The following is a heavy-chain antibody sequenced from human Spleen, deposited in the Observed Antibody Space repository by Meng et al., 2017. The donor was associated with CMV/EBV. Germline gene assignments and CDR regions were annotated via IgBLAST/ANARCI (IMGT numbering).Heavy chain of an antibody. D-gene: IGHD6-19*01. CDR1: GGSISSSSYY. V-gene: IGHV4-39*01. Sequence: SETLSLTCTVSGGSISSSSYYWGWIRQPPGKGLEWIGSIYYSGSTYYNPSLKSRVTISVDTSKNQFSLKLSSVTAADTAVYYCARLSGSSHFDYWGQGTLVTVSS. J-gene: IGHJ4*02. CDR2: IYYSGST. CDR3: ARLSGSSHFDY.